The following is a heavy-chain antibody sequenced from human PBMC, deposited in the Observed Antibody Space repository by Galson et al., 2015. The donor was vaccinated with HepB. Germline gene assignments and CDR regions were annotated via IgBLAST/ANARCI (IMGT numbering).Heavy chain of an antibody. CDR2: IYYSGST. CDR1: GGSISSSSYY. D-gene: IGHD6-19*01. V-gene: IGHV4-39*01. CDR3: ARHETSGWYLVYYFDY. J-gene: IGHJ4*02. Sequence: SETLSLTCTVSGGSISSSSYYWGWIRQPPGKGLEWIGSIYYSGSTYYNPSLKSRVTISVVTSKNQFSLKLSSVTAADTAVYYCARHETSGWYLVYYFDYWGQGTLVTVSS.